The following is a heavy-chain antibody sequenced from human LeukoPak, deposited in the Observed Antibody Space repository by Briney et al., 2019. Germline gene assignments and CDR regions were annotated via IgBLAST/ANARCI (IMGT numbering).Heavy chain of an antibody. Sequence: SETLSLTCAVYGGSFSGYYWSWIRQPPGKGLEWIGEINHSGSTNYNPSLKGRVTISVDTSKNQFSLKLSSVTAADTAVYYCARAYSSGWFRGLDYWGQGTLVTVSS. CDR1: GGSFSGYY. D-gene: IGHD6-19*01. CDR2: INHSGST. V-gene: IGHV4-34*01. CDR3: ARAYSSGWFRGLDY. J-gene: IGHJ4*02.